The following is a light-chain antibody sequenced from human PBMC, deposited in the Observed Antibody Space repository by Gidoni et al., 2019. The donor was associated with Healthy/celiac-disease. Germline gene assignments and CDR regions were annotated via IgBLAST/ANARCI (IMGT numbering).Light chain of an antibody. Sequence: EIVFTQSPATLSFSTGERATLSCRASQSVSSYLAWYQQKPGQAPRLLIYDASNRATGIPARFSGSGSGTDFTLTISSLEPEDFAVYYCQQRSNWPSFTFGPGTKVDIK. V-gene: IGKV3-11*01. J-gene: IGKJ3*01. CDR2: DAS. CDR3: QQRSNWPSFT. CDR1: QSVSSY.